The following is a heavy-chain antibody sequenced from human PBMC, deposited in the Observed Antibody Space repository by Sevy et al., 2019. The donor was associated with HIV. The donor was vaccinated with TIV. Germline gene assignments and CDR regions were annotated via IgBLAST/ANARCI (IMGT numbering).Heavy chain of an antibody. CDR2: ISWNSGSI. V-gene: IGHV3-9*01. D-gene: IGHD1-26*01. Sequence: GGSLRLSCAASGFTFDDYAMHWVRQAPGKGLEWVSGISWNSGSIGYADSVKGRFTISRDNAKNSLYLQMNSLRAEDTALYYCAKLRVIHSGSYQGAFDIWGQGTMVTVSS. CDR1: GFTFDDYA. CDR3: AKLRVIHSGSYQGAFDI. J-gene: IGHJ3*02.